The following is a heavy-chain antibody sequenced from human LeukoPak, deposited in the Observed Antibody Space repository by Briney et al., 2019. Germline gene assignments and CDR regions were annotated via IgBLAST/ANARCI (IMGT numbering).Heavy chain of an antibody. CDR3: AREDGAEHLNWFDP. V-gene: IGHV4-4*02. Sequence: SSETLSLTCAVSGGSISSSNWWSWVRQPPGKGLEWIGEIYHSGSTNYNPSLKSRVTISVDKSKNQFSLKLSSVTAADTAVYYCAREDGAEHLNWFDPWGQGTLVTVSS. J-gene: IGHJ5*02. D-gene: IGHD1-26*01. CDR1: GGSISSSNW. CDR2: IYHSGST.